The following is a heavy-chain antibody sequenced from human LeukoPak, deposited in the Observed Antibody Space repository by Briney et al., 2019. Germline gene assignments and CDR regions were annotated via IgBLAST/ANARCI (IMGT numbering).Heavy chain of an antibody. D-gene: IGHD3-10*01. CDR3: ARATASGSGRAYDR. CDR2: IHHSGGT. V-gene: IGHV4-34*01. CDR1: GESMIGHY. J-gene: IGHJ5*02. Sequence: SETLSLTCAAYGESMIGHYWTWIRQPPGKRLEWIGEIHHSGGTKSNLSLKNRVTISIDMSKNQFSLKLNSVTAADTAVYFCARATASGSGRAYDRWAQGNLVPVSS.